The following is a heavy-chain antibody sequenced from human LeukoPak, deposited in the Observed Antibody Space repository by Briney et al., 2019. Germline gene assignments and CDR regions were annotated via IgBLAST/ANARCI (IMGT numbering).Heavy chain of an antibody. V-gene: IGHV1-2*02. J-gene: IGHJ6*03. D-gene: IGHD3-22*01. CDR2: INPNSGGT. CDR3: AGVRDYDSSGYHPMDV. Sequence: SVKVSCKASGYTFTGYYIHWVRQAPGQGLEWLGWINPNSGGTNYAQKFQGRVTMTRDTSISTAYMELSRLRSDDTAVYYCAGVRDYDSSGYHPMDVWGKGTTVTVSS. CDR1: GYTFTGYY.